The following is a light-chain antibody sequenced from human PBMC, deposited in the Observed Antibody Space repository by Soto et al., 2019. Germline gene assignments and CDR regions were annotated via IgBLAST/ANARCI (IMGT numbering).Light chain of an antibody. V-gene: IGKV1-5*01. J-gene: IGKJ4*01. CDR2: DAS. CDR1: QSVGNS. CDR3: LQHNSLLT. Sequence: IQMTQSPSALSASVGDRVSITCRASQSVGNSLAWYQQRPGKAPKLLIFDASTLESGVPSRFSGSGSGTEFTLTISSLQPEDLATYYCLQHNSLLTFGGGTKVDIK.